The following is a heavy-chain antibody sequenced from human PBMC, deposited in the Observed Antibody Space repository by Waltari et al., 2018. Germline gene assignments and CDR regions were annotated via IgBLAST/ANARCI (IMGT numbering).Heavy chain of an antibody. J-gene: IGHJ4*02. CDR1: GYTFANYW. Sequence: EVQLVQSGAEVKKPGESLRISCEGSGYTFANYWIGWVRQTPDKGLEWVGISFPEDSETRYSPSCQGQVTSSVDKSINTAYLQWNSLKASDTAVYFCARPSWSRALWYGDFWGQGTVVTVSS. CDR2: SFPEDSET. V-gene: IGHV5-51*01. CDR3: ARPSWSRALWYGDF. D-gene: IGHD3-10*01.